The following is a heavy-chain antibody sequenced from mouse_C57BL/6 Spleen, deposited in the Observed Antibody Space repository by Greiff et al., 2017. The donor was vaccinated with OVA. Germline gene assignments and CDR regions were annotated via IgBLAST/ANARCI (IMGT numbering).Heavy chain of an antibody. CDR1: GYTFTSYW. J-gene: IGHJ2*01. Sequence: VQLQQSGTELVKPGASVKLSCKASGYTFTSYWMHWVKQRPGPGLEWIGNINPSNGGTNYNEKFKSKATLTVDKSSSTAYMQLSSLTSEDSAVYYCARSGGKWLLLFDYWGQGTTLTVSS. D-gene: IGHD2-3*01. CDR2: INPSNGGT. CDR3: ARSGGKWLLLFDY. V-gene: IGHV1-53*01.